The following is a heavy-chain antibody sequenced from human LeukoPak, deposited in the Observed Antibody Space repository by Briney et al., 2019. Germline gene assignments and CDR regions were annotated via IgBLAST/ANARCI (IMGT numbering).Heavy chain of an antibody. CDR2: IKQDGSEI. J-gene: IGHJ6*02. CDR1: GFTFSGYW. V-gene: IGHV3-7*01. CDR3: ARYGYSHGMDV. Sequence: GGSLRLSCAASGFTFSGYWMSWVRQAPGKGLERVANIKQDGSEIYYMDSVKGRFTISRDNAKNSLYLQMNSLRAEDTAVYYCARYGYSHGMDVWGQGTTVTVSS. D-gene: IGHD5-12*01.